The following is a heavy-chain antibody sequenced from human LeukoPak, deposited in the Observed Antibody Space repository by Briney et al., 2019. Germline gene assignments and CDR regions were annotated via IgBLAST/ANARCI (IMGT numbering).Heavy chain of an antibody. Sequence: GGSLRLSCAASGFTFSSYEMNWVRQALGKGLEWVSYISSSSSTIYYADSVKGGFTISRDNVKNSLYLQMNSLRAEDTAVYYCARTRGYSSSPIRTPCFDYWGQGTLVTVSS. J-gene: IGHJ4*02. CDR1: GFTFSSYE. CDR2: ISSSSSTI. D-gene: IGHD6-6*01. V-gene: IGHV3-48*01. CDR3: ARTRGYSSSPIRTPCFDY.